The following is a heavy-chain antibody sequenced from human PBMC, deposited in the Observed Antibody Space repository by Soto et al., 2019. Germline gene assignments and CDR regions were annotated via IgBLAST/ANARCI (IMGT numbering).Heavy chain of an antibody. CDR3: PRVPMYSSGWYYFDY. Sequence: VESLKISCKVSGYSFTSYWIVWVLQMPGKGLEWMGIIYPGDSDTRYSPSFQGQVTISADKSISTAYLQWSSLKASDTAMYYCPRVPMYSSGWYYFDYWGQGTMVTVSS. CDR2: IYPGDSDT. J-gene: IGHJ4*02. V-gene: IGHV5-51*01. CDR1: GYSFTSYW. D-gene: IGHD6-19*01.